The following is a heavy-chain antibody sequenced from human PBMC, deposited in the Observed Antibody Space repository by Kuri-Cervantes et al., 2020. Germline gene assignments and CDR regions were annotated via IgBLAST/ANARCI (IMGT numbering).Heavy chain of an antibody. Sequence: ASVKVSCKASGYTFTTSGIHWVRQAPGQGLEWMGWINAHIGDTKYVQKFQGRVTMTTDTSTSTVYMELSSLRSEDTAVYYCASSVVVTAIYAFDIWGQGTMVTVSS. CDR3: ASSVVVTAIYAFDI. D-gene: IGHD2-21*02. CDR2: INAHIGDT. J-gene: IGHJ3*02. CDR1: GYTFTTSG. V-gene: IGHV1-18*01.